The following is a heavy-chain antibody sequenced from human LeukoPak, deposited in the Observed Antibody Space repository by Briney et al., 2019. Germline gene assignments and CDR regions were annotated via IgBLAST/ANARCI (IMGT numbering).Heavy chain of an antibody. Sequence: GESLKISCKGSGYTFTNYWISWVRQMPGKGLEWMGKIDPSDSYTNYSPSFQGHVTISADKSISVVYLQWSSLKASDTAIYYCARHAGGVPTGMRDSWGQGTLVTVSS. D-gene: IGHD2-2*01. V-gene: IGHV5-10-1*01. CDR3: ARHAGGVPTGMRDS. J-gene: IGHJ4*02. CDR2: IDPSDSYT. CDR1: GYTFTNYW.